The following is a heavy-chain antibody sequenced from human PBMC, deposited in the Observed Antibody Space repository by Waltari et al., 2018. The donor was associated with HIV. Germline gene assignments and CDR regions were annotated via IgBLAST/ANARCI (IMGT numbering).Heavy chain of an antibody. CDR2: ISYDGSNK. J-gene: IGHJ6*02. Sequence: QVQLVESGGGVVQPGRSLRLSCAASGFTFSSYAMHWVRQAPGKGLEWVAVISYDGSNKYYADSVKGRFTISRDNSKNTLYLQMNSLRAEDTAVYYCARAGAYGMDVWGQGTTVTVSS. V-gene: IGHV3-30*04. CDR1: GFTFSSYA. CDR3: ARAGAYGMDV.